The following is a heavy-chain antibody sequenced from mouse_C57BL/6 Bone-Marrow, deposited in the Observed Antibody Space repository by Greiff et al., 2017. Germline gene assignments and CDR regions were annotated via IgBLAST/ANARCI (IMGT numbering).Heavy chain of an antibody. CDR2: IWTGGGT. CDR1: GFSLTSYA. CDR3: ARGTTVVAAGAMDY. J-gene: IGHJ4*01. D-gene: IGHD1-1*01. V-gene: IGHV2-9-1*01. Sequence: VQLQESGPGLVAPSQSLSITCTVSGFSLTSYAISWVRQPPGKGLEWLGVIWTGGGTNYNSALKSRLSISKDNSKSQVFLKMNSLQTDDTARYDCARGTTVVAAGAMDYWGQGTSVTVSS.